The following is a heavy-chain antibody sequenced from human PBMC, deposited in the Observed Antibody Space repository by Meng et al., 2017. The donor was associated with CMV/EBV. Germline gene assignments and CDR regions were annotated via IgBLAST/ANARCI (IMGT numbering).Heavy chain of an antibody. CDR2: ISYDGSNK. V-gene: IGHV3-30*04. Sequence: GFPFLSYAMHWVPQAPGKVLEWVAVISYDGSNKYYADSVKGRFTISRDNSKNTLYLQMNSLRAEDTAVYYCARDFETTMVRGVIGYWGQGTLVTVSS. CDR3: ARDFETTMVRGVIGY. D-gene: IGHD3-10*01. J-gene: IGHJ4*02. CDR1: GFPFLSYA.